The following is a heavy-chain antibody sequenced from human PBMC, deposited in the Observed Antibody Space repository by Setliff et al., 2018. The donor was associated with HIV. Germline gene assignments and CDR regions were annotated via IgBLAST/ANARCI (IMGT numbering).Heavy chain of an antibody. V-gene: IGHV4-61*02. J-gene: IGHJ2*01. CDR1: GGSVTSGNFY. CDR2: IHTSGST. CDR3: ASDRCDSTSYYWYFDL. D-gene: IGHD3-22*01. Sequence: SETLSLTCTVSGGSVTSGNFYWSWIRQPAGKGLEWIGRIHTSGSTNYNPSLKSRVTISLDTSKNQFSLKLSSVTAADTAVYYCASDRCDSTSYYWYFDLWGRGTLVTVSS.